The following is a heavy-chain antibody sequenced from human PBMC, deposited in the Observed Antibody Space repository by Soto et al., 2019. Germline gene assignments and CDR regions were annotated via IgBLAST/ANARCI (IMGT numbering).Heavy chain of an antibody. V-gene: IGHV3-30*18. Sequence: QVQLVESGGGVVQPGTSLRLSCAASGFTFSGYGVHWVRQAPGKGLEWVATISYDEIDKKYASSVKGRFTVSRDNVKNTLSLQMNSLRPEDTAVYYCAKDSGYQLPDNYFYYGLDVWGQGTTVTVSS. CDR2: ISYDEIDK. D-gene: IGHD2-2*01. CDR3: AKDSGYQLPDNYFYYGLDV. CDR1: GFTFSGYG. J-gene: IGHJ6*02.